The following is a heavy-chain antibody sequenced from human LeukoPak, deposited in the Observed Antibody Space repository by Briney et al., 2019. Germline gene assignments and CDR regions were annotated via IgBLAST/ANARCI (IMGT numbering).Heavy chain of an antibody. CDR3: QTTEGY. J-gene: IGHJ4*02. D-gene: IGHD4-17*01. CDR1: GGSISSYY. Sequence: SETLSLTCTVSGGSISSYYWSWIRQPPGKGLEWIGYIYYSGSTNYNPSLKGRVTMSVDTSKNQFSLKLSSVTAADTAVYYCQTTEGYWGQGTLVTVSS. V-gene: IGHV4-59*12. CDR2: IYYSGST.